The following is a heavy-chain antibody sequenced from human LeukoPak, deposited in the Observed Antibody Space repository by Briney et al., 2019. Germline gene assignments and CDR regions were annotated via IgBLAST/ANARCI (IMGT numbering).Heavy chain of an antibody. J-gene: IGHJ4*02. CDR3: ARQLEWELLRGEEFDY. D-gene: IGHD1-26*01. V-gene: IGHV4-39*01. Sequence: PSETLSLTCTVSGGSISSSSYYWGWIRQPPGKGLEWIGSIYYSGSTYYNPSLKSRVTISVDTSKNQFSLKLSSVTAADTAVYYCARQLEWELLRGEEFDYWGQGTLVTVYS. CDR1: GGSISSSSYY. CDR2: IYYSGST.